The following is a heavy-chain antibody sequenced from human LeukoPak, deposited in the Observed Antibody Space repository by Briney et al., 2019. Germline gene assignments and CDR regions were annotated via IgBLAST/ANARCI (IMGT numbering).Heavy chain of an antibody. CDR1: GYTFSSYS. CDR2: ISVRSNYI. CDR3: VRLRRNSDTSGFYYYYDY. V-gene: IGHV3-21*01. D-gene: IGHD3-22*01. Sequence: GGSLRLSCAASGYTFSSYSINWVRQAPGKGLEWVSSISVRSNYIYYADSVRGRFSISRDDARDSLYLQMNSLRAEDTAVYYCVRLRRNSDTSGFYYYYDYWGQGTLVTLSS. J-gene: IGHJ4*02.